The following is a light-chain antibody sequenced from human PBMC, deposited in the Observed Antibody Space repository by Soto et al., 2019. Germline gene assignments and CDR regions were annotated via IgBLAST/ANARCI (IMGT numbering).Light chain of an antibody. CDR1: SSDVGGYNY. Sequence: QSVLTQPASVSGSPGQSITISRTGTSSDVGGYNYVSWYQQHPGKATKLMIYDVSDRPSGVSNRFSGSKSGNTASLTISGLQAEDEADYYCSSYTSGFYVFGTGTKVTVL. CDR2: DVS. CDR3: SSYTSGFYV. V-gene: IGLV2-14*01. J-gene: IGLJ1*01.